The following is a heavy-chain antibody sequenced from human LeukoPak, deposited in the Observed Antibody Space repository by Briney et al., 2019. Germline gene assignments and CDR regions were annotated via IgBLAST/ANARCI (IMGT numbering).Heavy chain of an antibody. J-gene: IGHJ4*02. D-gene: IGHD2-21*01. Sequence: GESLMISCKGSGYKFTNYWVGWVRQMPGKGLEWMGIIFPGDSDTRYSPSFQGQVTISADKSINTAYLQWSSLKASDTAMYYCARQESPMHTFDYWGQGTLVTVSS. CDR1: GYKFTNYW. V-gene: IGHV5-51*01. CDR2: IFPGDSDT. CDR3: ARQESPMHTFDY.